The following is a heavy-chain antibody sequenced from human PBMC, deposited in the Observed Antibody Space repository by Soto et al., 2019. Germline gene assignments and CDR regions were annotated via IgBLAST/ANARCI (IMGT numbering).Heavy chain of an antibody. CDR3: ARVRAARPDYSHYGMDV. J-gene: IGHJ6*02. D-gene: IGHD2-15*01. CDR1: GYRLSDYY. CDR2: INPNSGGT. V-gene: IGHV1-2*02. Sequence: ASVKVSCKASGYRLSDYYMHWVRQAPGQGLEWMGWINPNSGGTRYAQKFQGRVTLTLDTAVAVGYMELTGLTSDDTAMYYCARVRAARPDYSHYGMDVWGQGTTVTVS.